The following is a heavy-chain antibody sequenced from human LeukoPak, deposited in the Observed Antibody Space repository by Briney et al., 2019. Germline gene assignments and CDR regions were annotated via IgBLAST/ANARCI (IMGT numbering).Heavy chain of an antibody. CDR1: GFKFSDFW. CDR2: IKQDGSKK. J-gene: IGHJ4*02. D-gene: IGHD3-16*01. CDR3: VRDDDYGFDY. Sequence: PGGSLRLSCGASGFKFSDFWMGWVRQAPGKGLEWVADIKQDGSKKYYVDSLKGRVTISRDNAKNSLYLQMNSVGVDDTAEYYCVRDDDYGFDYWGQGTLLTVSS. V-gene: IGHV3-7*04.